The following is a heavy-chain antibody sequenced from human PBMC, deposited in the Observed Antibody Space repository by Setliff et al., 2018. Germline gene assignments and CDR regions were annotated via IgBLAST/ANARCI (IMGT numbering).Heavy chain of an antibody. CDR1: GYSFSSYG. V-gene: IGHV1-18*01. J-gene: IGHJ6*02. Sequence: APVKVSCKASGYSFSSYGIAWVRQAPGQGLEWMGWISAYNGNTKYAQKFQGRVTTTTDTSTRTVYMVLRSLTSDDTAVYYCARARGGCSYGSPPLGMDVWGQGTTVTVSS. D-gene: IGHD5-18*01. CDR2: ISAYNGNT. CDR3: ARARGGCSYGSPPLGMDV.